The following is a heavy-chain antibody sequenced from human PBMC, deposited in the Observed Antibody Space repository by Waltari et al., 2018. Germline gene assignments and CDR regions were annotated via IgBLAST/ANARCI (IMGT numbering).Heavy chain of an antibody. CDR3: AKSRGFEY. CDR2: INYDGRQK. J-gene: IGHJ4*02. CDR1: GFTFSRYW. V-gene: IGHV3-7*01. D-gene: IGHD3-10*01. Sequence: EVQLVESGGGLVQSGGSLRLSCEAPGFTFSRYWMSWVRQTPGKGMEWVANINYDGRQKYYVDSVKGRFAISRDNAKNSVYLQMNSLRVEDTAIYYCAKSRGFEYWGQGALITVSS.